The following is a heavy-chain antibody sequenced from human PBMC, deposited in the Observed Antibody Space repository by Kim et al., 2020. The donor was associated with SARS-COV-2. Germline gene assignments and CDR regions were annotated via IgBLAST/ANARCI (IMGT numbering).Heavy chain of an antibody. D-gene: IGHD6-13*01. V-gene: IGHV1-2*02. J-gene: IGHJ4*02. CDR3: ARELLGAAAGLDY. Sequence: NFAQTFQGRVAMTRDTSISTAYMELTNLRSDDTAVYFCARELLGAAAGLDYWGQGTLVTVSS.